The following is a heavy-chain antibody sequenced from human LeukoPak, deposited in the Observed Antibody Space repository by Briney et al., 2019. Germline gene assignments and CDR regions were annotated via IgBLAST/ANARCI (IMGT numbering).Heavy chain of an antibody. CDR3: ARSYYYDSSGYYYPSSGAFDI. J-gene: IGHJ3*02. V-gene: IGHV4-4*07. CDR2: IYTSGST. D-gene: IGHD3-22*01. CDR1: GGSISSYY. Sequence: PSETLSLTCTVSGGSISSYYWSWIRQPAGKGLEWIGRIYTSGSTNYNPSLKSRVTMSVDTSKNQFSLKLSSVTAADTAVYYCARSYYYDSSGYYYPSSGAFDIWGRGTMVTVSS.